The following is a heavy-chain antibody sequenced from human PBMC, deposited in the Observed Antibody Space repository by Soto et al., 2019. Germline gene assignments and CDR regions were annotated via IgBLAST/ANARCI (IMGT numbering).Heavy chain of an antibody. Sequence: QLQLQESGPGVLKPSETLSLTCSVSGDSITSSRYYWGWIRQSPQTGLEWIGSIYYSGSTFYNPSLKSRVTVSVDTSKNQFSLKLTSVSAADTSLYFCARQTAPILRQGDFDYWGQGTLVTVSS. V-gene: IGHV4-39*01. CDR1: GDSITSSRYY. CDR3: ARQTAPILRQGDFDY. J-gene: IGHJ4*02. CDR2: IYYSGST. D-gene: IGHD1-26*01.